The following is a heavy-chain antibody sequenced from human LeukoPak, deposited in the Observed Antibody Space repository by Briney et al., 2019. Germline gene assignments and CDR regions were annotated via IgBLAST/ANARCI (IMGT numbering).Heavy chain of an antibody. V-gene: IGHV3-20*04. CDR3: ARDGDFSGSGRPDY. CDR1: GFTFSSYS. CDR2: TNWNGRST. Sequence: GGSLRLSCAASGFTFSSYSMNWVRQAPGKGLEWVSGTNWNGRSTGYADSVKGRFTISRDNTNNSLYLQMNSLRGEDTAFYYCARDGDFSGSGRPDYWGQGTLVTVSS. J-gene: IGHJ4*02. D-gene: IGHD3-10*01.